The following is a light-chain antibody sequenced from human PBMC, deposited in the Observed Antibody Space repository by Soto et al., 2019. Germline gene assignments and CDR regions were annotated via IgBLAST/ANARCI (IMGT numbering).Light chain of an antibody. CDR1: SIDIGAYNY. CDR2: EVN. CDR3: TSYGGRDNLI. V-gene: IGLV2-8*01. J-gene: IGLJ2*01. Sequence: QSALTHPPSASGSPGQAVTISCTGTSIDIGAYNYVSLFPQHPGEAPKLIISEVNKWPSGVPNRFSGSKSGNTASLTVSGLQAEDEADYYCTSYGGRDNLIFGGGTKLTVL.